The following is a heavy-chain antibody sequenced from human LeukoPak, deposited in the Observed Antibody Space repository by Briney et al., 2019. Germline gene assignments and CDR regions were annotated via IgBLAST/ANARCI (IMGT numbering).Heavy chain of an antibody. CDR3: ARGDYSNEDDY. D-gene: IGHD4-11*01. CDR2: ISGSGGST. V-gene: IGHV3-23*01. CDR1: GFTFSSYA. Sequence: GGSLRLSCAASGFTFSSYAMSWVRQAPGKGLEWVSAISGSGGSTYYADSVKGRVTISRDNSKNTLYLQMNSLRAEDTAVYYCARGDYSNEDDYWGQGTLVTVSS. J-gene: IGHJ4*02.